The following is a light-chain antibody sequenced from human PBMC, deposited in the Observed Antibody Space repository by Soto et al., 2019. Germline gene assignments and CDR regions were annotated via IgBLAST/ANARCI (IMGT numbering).Light chain of an antibody. CDR2: GAS. CDR1: QSVSSSY. CDR3: QQYGSSPWT. Sequence: EIVLTQSPGTLSLSPGERATLSCRASQSVSSSYLAWYLQKPGQAPRLLIYGASSRTTGIPDRFSSRGSGTDFTLTISRLEPEDFAVYYCQQYGSSPWTFGQGTKVDIK. J-gene: IGKJ1*01. V-gene: IGKV3-20*01.